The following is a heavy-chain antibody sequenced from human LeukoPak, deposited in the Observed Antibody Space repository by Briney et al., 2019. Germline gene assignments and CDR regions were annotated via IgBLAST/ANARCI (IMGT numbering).Heavy chain of an antibody. D-gene: IGHD2-15*01. CDR2: IVVGSGNT. V-gene: IGHV1-58*02. Sequence: ASVKVSCKASGFTFTSSAMQWVRQARGQPLEWIGWIVVGSGNTNYAQKFQERVTITRDMSTSTAYMELSSLRSEDTAVYYCAADPALGYCSGGSCYPRPDDAFDIWGQGTIVTVSS. CDR3: AADPALGYCSGGSCYPRPDDAFDI. J-gene: IGHJ3*02. CDR1: GFTFTSSA.